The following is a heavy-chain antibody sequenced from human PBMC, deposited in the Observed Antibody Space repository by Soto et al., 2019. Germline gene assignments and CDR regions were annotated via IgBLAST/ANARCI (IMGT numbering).Heavy chain of an antibody. Sequence: PGGSLRLSCAASGFTFSSYSMNWVRQAPGRGLEWVSYISSSSSTIYYADYVKGRFTISRDNAKNSLYLQMNSLRAEDTAVYYCAIDGAYCSSTSCSYYFDYWGQGTLVTVSS. CDR1: GFTFSSYS. CDR2: ISSSSSTI. D-gene: IGHD2-2*01. CDR3: AIDGAYCSSTSCSYYFDY. J-gene: IGHJ4*02. V-gene: IGHV3-48*01.